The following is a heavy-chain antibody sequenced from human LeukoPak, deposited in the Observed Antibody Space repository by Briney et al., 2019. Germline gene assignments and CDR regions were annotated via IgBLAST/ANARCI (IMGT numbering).Heavy chain of an antibody. D-gene: IGHD1-26*01. J-gene: IGHJ4*02. Sequence: ASVKVSCKASGYTFSGYYMHWVRQAPAQGLELMGWINPNSGGTKYAQNFQGRVTMTRDTSTSTAYMELSSLRSDDTGVYYCARVAYLVGASPFEYWGQGTLVTVSS. V-gene: IGHV1-2*02. CDR1: GYTFSGYY. CDR2: INPNSGGT. CDR3: ARVAYLVGASPFEY.